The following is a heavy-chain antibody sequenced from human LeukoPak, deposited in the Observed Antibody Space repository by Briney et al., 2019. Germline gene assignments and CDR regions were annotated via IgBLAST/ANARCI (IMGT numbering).Heavy chain of an antibody. CDR2: IYYSGST. D-gene: IGHD2-2*01. Sequence: SETLSLTCTVSGGSISSSSYYWGWIRQPPGKGLEWIGRIYYSGSTYYNPSLKSRVTICVDTSKNQFSLKLSSVTATDTAVYYCARHLRAARYCGSSSCYDFDYWGQGTLVTVSS. J-gene: IGHJ4*02. V-gene: IGHV4-39*01. CDR1: GGSISSSSYY. CDR3: ARHLRAARYCGSSSCYDFDY.